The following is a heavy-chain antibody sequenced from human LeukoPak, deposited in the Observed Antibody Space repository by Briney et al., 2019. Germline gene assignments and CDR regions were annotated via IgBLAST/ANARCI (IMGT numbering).Heavy chain of an antibody. Sequence: SETLSLTCTVSGDSIGIGGHYWGWIRQPAGKGLEWIGRFHSSGSTIYNPSLKSRGNILIDMSNNKLSLNLTSVTAADTAVYYCVREGFMSVDVWGSATSVIVSS. CDR3: VREGFMSVDV. D-gene: IGHD3-10*02. J-gene: IGHJ6*04. CDR1: GDSIGIGGHY. CDR2: FHSSGST. V-gene: IGHV4-61*02.